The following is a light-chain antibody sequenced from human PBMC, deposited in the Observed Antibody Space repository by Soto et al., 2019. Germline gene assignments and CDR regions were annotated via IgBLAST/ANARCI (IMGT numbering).Light chain of an antibody. V-gene: IGLV2-14*01. CDR2: EVS. CDR3: SSYTSSSTLL. J-gene: IGLJ1*01. CDR1: SSDVCGYNY. Sequence: QSALTQPASVSGSPGQSITISCTGTSSDVCGYNYVSWYQQHPGKAPKLMIYEVSNRPSGVSNRFSGSKSGNTASLTISGLQAEDEADDYCSSYTSSSTLLFGTGTKLTVL.